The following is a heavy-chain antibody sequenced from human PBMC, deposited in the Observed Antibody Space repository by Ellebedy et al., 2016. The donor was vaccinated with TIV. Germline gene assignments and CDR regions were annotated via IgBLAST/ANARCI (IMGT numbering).Heavy chain of an antibody. D-gene: IGHD3-3*02. CDR1: GFTFATYA. V-gene: IGHV3-23*01. J-gene: IGHJ4*02. CDR3: VAFTVNFDF. CDR2: ISGSGDNT. Sequence: GGFLRLSXAASGFTFATYAMSWVRQAPGKGLEWVSAISGSGDNTYYADSVKGRFTISRDNSKNTLYLQLNSLRAEDTAIYYCVAFTVNFDFWGQGTLVTVSS.